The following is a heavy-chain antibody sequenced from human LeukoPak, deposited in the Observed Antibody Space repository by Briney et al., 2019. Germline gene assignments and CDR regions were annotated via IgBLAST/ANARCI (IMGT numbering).Heavy chain of an antibody. D-gene: IGHD1-1*01. Sequence: QPGGSLRLSCAASGFTVSSNYMSWVRQAPGKGLEWVSVIYSGGSTYYADSVKGRFTISRDNSKNTLYLQMNSLRAEDTAVYYCARDTKGHQHRFDYWGQGTLVTVSS. CDR2: IYSGGST. CDR3: ARDTKGHQHRFDY. V-gene: IGHV3-53*05. J-gene: IGHJ4*02. CDR1: GFTVSSNY.